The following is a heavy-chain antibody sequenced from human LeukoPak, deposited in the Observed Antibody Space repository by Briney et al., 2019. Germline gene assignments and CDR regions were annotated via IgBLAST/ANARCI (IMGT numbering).Heavy chain of an antibody. CDR1: GGSFSGYY. J-gene: IGHJ6*02. CDR3: ASLLPVARDALRRSYYYYYGMDV. V-gene: IGHV4-34*01. D-gene: IGHD2-2*01. CDR2: INHSGST. Sequence: PSETLSLTCAVYGGSFSGYYWSWIRQPPGKGLEWIGEINHSGSTNYNPSLKSRVTISVDTSKNQFSLKLSSVTAADTAVYYCASLLPVARDALRRSYYYYYGMDVWGQGTTVTVSS.